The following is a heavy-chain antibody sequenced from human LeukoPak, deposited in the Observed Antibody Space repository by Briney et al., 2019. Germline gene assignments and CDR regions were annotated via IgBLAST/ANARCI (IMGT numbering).Heavy chain of an antibody. J-gene: IGHJ6*03. CDR3: ARAGLGYSSSWDYYYHMDV. CDR2: INPSSGGT. V-gene: IGHV1-2*02. CDR1: GYTFTGYD. Sequence: EASVKVSCKASGYTFTGYDMHSVRQAPGQGLEWMGLINPSSGGTNYAQTVQGRVTMTRDTTISTVYMELSRLRSDDTAVYYCARAGLGYSSSWDYYYHMDVWGKGTTLT. D-gene: IGHD6-13*01.